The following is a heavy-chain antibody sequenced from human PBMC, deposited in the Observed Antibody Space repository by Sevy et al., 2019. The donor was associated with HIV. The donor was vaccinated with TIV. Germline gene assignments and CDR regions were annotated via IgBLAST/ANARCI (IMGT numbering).Heavy chain of an antibody. D-gene: IGHD3-22*01. Sequence: GGFLRLSCAASGFTFSDYYMTWIRQAPGKGLEWVSYISNSGSTIYYADSVKGRFTISRDNAKNSLYLQMNSLRAEDTAVYYCARVINYYDRGPSDYWGQGTLVTVSS. CDR3: ARVINYYDRGPSDY. J-gene: IGHJ4*02. CDR2: ISNSGSTI. CDR1: GFTFSDYY. V-gene: IGHV3-11*01.